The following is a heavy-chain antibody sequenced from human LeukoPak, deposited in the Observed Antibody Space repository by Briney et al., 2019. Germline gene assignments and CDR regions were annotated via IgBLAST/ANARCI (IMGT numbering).Heavy chain of an antibody. CDR3: ARDAGYDYVWGSYRSDY. CDR2: ISAYNGNT. CDR1: GYTFTSYG. V-gene: IGHV1-18*01. Sequence: ASVKVSCKASGYTFTSYGISWVRQAPGQGLEWMGWISAYNGNTNYAQKLQGRVTMTTDTSTSTAYMELRSLRSDDTAVYCCARDAGYDYVWGSYRSDYWGQGTLVTVSS. D-gene: IGHD3-16*02. J-gene: IGHJ4*02.